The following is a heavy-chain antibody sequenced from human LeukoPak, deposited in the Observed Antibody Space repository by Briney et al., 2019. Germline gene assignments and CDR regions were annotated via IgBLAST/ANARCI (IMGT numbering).Heavy chain of an antibody. J-gene: IGHJ4*02. CDR1: GFTFSSYA. V-gene: IGHV3-23*01. Sequence: GGPLRLSCAASGFTFSSYAMSRVRQAPGKGLEWFSAIIGSGGSTYYADSVKGRFTISRDNSKNTLYLQMNSLRAEDTAVYYCAKGDYDFWSGYLYYFDYWGQGTLVTVSS. CDR3: AKGDYDFWSGYLYYFDY. D-gene: IGHD3-3*01. CDR2: IIGSGGST.